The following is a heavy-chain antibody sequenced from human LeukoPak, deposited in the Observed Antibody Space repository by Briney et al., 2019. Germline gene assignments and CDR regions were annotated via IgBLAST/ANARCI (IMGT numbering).Heavy chain of an antibody. V-gene: IGHV3-33*01. CDR1: GFTFSSYG. J-gene: IGHJ4*02. D-gene: IGHD6-19*01. Sequence: PGRYLRLSCAASGFTFSSYGMHWVRQAPGKGLEWVAVIWYDGSNKYYADSVKGRFTISRDNSKNTLYLQMNSLRAEDTAVYYCARGQNRDSSGWNEIFDYWGQGTLVTVSS. CDR3: ARGQNRDSSGWNEIFDY. CDR2: IWYDGSNK.